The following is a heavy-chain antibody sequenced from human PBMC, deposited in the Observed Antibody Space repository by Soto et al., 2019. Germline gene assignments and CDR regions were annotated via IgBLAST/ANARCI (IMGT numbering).Heavy chain of an antibody. Sequence: QVQLVQSGAEVKKPGSSVKVSCKASGGTFSSYAISWVRQAPGQGLEWMGGIIPIFGTANYAQKFQGRVTITADESTSTAYMELSSLRSEDTAVYYCARDLYWGTAMVTGAVSDYYYGMDVWGQGTTVTVSS. CDR2: IIPIFGTA. D-gene: IGHD5-18*01. CDR1: GGTFSSYA. CDR3: ARDLYWGTAMVTGAVSDYYYGMDV. J-gene: IGHJ6*02. V-gene: IGHV1-69*01.